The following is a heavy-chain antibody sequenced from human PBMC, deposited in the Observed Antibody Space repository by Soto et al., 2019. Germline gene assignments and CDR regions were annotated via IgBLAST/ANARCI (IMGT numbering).Heavy chain of an antibody. D-gene: IGHD6-6*01. Sequence: LRLSCSTSGFTFSNYRMNWAREAPGKGLEWVASISGSGKDTFYRDSVKGRFTISRDNAESSLVLQMNSLTVDDTAVYHCARVHLVRTSSYYCGMDVWGPGTTVTVSS. CDR1: GFTFSNYR. CDR3: ARVHLVRTSSYYCGMDV. V-gene: IGHV3-21*06. J-gene: IGHJ6*02. CDR2: ISGSGKDT.